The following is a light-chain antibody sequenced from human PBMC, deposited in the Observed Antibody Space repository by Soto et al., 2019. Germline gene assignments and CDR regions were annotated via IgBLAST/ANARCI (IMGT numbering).Light chain of an antibody. CDR1: QNIHSF. J-gene: IGKJ3*01. CDR3: QQSYNIPFT. Sequence: DIQMTQSPSSLAASVGERVTITCRASQNIHSFLNWYQQKPGKAPQVLIYGGSALQSGVPSRFSGSGSGTDFTLTISSLQPEDFASYFCQQSYNIPFTFGPGTREDI. V-gene: IGKV1-39*01. CDR2: GGS.